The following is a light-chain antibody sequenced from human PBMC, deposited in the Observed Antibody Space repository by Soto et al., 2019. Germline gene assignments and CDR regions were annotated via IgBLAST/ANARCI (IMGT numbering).Light chain of an antibody. CDR1: QSVSSY. Sequence: EIVLIQSPATLSLSQGERATLSCRASQSVSSYLAWYQQKPGQAPRLLIYGASTRATGIPARFSGSGSGTEFTLTISSLQSEDFAVYYCQQYNNWPPITFGQGTRLEIK. CDR2: GAS. J-gene: IGKJ5*01. V-gene: IGKV3-15*01. CDR3: QQYNNWPPIT.